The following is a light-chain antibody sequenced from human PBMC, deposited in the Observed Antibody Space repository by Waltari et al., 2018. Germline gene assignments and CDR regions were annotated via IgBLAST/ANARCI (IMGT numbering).Light chain of an antibody. CDR3: SSYTTTSPVI. CDR1: SRDIGRYTS. J-gene: IGLJ2*01. V-gene: IGLV2-14*03. CDR2: DVD. Sequence: QSALTQPASASGSLGQSITISCSGPSRDIGRYTSVSWYQQHPGKAPKLIIYDVDHRPSGVSHRFSGSKSGNTASLTISGLRAEDEADYHCSSYTTTSPVIFGGGTKVTVL.